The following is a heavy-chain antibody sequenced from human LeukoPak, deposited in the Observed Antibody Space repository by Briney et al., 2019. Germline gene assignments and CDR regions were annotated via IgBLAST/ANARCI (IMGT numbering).Heavy chain of an antibody. CDR1: GGSISSYH. Sequence: SETLSLTCTVSGGSISSYHWSWIRQPAGKGLEWIGRIYTSGSTNYNPPLKSRVTMSIDTSKNQFSLELSSVTAADTAVYYCARSYNNYGSYLDCWGQGTLVTVSS. D-gene: IGHD4-11*01. CDR2: IYTSGST. J-gene: IGHJ4*02. V-gene: IGHV4-4*07. CDR3: ARSYNNYGSYLDC.